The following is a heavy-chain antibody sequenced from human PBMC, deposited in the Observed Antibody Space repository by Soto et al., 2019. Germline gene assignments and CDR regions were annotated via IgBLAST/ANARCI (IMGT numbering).Heavy chain of an antibody. CDR1: GFTFSDYY. CDR3: AKSKLPTRPFWFFDV. J-gene: IGHJ2*01. D-gene: IGHD6-6*01. CDR2: ISSSGTPI. Sequence: QVQLVEAGGGLVKPGGSLTLSCAASGFTFSDYYMSWIRQTPGKGLEWISYISSSGTPIYSADSVKGRFTISRDNAKNSLCLQMNGLRADDTALYYCAKSKLPTRPFWFFDVWGRGTLVSVSS. V-gene: IGHV3-11*01.